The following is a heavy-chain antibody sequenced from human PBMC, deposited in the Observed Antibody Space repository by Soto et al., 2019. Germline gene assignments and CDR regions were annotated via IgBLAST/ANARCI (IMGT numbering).Heavy chain of an antibody. V-gene: IGHV1-8*01. J-gene: IGHJ4*02. Sequence: QVQLVQSGAEVKKPGASVKVSCKASGYTFTSYDINWVRHATGQGLEWMGWMNPNSGNTGYAQKFQGRVTITRNTSISTDYMELSSLRSEDTAVYYCARDLIAAAGQNYWGQGTLVNVSS. CDR2: MNPNSGNT. CDR1: GYTFTSYD. D-gene: IGHD6-13*01. CDR3: ARDLIAAAGQNY.